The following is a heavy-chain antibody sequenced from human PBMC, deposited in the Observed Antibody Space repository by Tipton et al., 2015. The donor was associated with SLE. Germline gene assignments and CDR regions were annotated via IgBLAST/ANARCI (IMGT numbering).Heavy chain of an antibody. V-gene: IGHV3-21*04. CDR3: TRGGNWNTHWYFDL. Sequence: SLRLSCAASGFTFSSYIMNWVRQVPGKWLEWVSSISSSSYIYYADPVKGRFTISRDNATSSLYLQMNSLETEDTAVYYCTRGGNWNTHWYFDLWGRGTLVTVS. J-gene: IGHJ2*01. CDR1: GFTFSSYI. D-gene: IGHD1/OR15-1a*01. CDR2: ISSSSYI.